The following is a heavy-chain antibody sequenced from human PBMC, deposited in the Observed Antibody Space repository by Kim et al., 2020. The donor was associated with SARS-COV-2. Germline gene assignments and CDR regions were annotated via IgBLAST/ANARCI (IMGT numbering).Heavy chain of an antibody. Sequence: SETLSLTCTVSGGSISSYYWSWIRQPPGKGLEWIGYIYYGGNTNYNPSLKSRVTISVDTSKNQFSLKLSSVTAADTAVYFCARGGVYTNYGSEDYFDYWGQGALVIVSS. CDR2: IYYGGNT. V-gene: IGHV4-59*01. D-gene: IGHD4-4*01. J-gene: IGHJ4*02. CDR3: ARGGVYTNYGSEDYFDY. CDR1: GGSISSYY.